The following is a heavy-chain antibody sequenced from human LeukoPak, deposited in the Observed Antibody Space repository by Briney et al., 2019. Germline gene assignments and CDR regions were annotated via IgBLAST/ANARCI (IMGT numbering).Heavy chain of an antibody. V-gene: IGHV3-23*01. Sequence: HAGGSLRLSCAASGFTFSSYAMSWVRQAPGKGLEWASAISGSGGSTYYADSVKGRFTISRDNSKNTLYLQMNSLRAEDTAVYYCAKDGYCSGGSCYAVDAFDIWGQGTMVTVSS. D-gene: IGHD2-15*01. CDR2: ISGSGGST. J-gene: IGHJ3*02. CDR1: GFTFSSYA. CDR3: AKDGYCSGGSCYAVDAFDI.